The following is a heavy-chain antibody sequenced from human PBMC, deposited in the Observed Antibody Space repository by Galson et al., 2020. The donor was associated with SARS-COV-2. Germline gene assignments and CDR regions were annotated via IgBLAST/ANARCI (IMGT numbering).Heavy chain of an antibody. Sequence: SETLSLTCTVSGVSITSDNYYWSWIRQHPERGLEWIGHIYYSGSTYYNPSLKTRVNISLDTSKDQFSLELRSVTAADTAVYYCARDSRCRGGSGYNWFDPWGRGTLVTVSS. J-gene: IGHJ5*02. CDR2: IYYSGST. CDR1: GVSITSDNYY. CDR3: ARDSRCRGGSGYNWFDP. D-gene: IGHD2-15*01. V-gene: IGHV4-31*03.